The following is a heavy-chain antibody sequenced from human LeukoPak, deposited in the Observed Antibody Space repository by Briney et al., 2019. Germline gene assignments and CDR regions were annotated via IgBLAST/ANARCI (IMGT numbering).Heavy chain of an antibody. D-gene: IGHD3-3*01. V-gene: IGHV4-30-4*01. CDR1: GGSISSGDYY. CDR2: IYYSGST. J-gene: IGHJ4*02. CDR3: ASSITIFGVVQGGFDY. Sequence: SQTLSLTCTVSGGSISSGDYYWSWIRQPPGKGLEWIGYIYYSGSTYYNPSLKSRVTISVDRSKNQFSLKLSSVTAADTAVYYCASSITIFGVVQGGFDYWGQGTLVAVSS.